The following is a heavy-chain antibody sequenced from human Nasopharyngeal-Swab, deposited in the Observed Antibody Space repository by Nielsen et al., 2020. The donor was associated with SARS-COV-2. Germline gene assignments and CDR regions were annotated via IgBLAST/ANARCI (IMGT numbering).Heavy chain of an antibody. CDR3: ARDQRRGYSGYDHTYFDY. Sequence: WVRQAPGQGLVGLGGIIPIFGTANYAQKFQGRVTITADESTSTAYMELSSLRSEDTAVYYCARDQRRGYSGYDHTYFDYWGQGTLVTVSS. V-gene: IGHV1-69*01. J-gene: IGHJ4*02. CDR2: IIPIFGTA. D-gene: IGHD5-12*01.